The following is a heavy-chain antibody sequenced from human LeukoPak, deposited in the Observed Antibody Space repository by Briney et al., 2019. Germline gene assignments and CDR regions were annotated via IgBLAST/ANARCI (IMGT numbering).Heavy chain of an antibody. CDR2: IYPSGST. V-gene: IGHV4-59*12. CDR1: GGSISSCY. CDR3: ARENSGSYREFDY. Sequence: SETLSLTCTVSGGSISSCYWSWIRQPPGKGLEWIGYIYPSGSTNYNPSLESRVTISVDTSKNQFSLKLSSVTAADTAVFYCARENSGSYREFDYWGQGTLVTVSS. D-gene: IGHD1-26*01. J-gene: IGHJ4*02.